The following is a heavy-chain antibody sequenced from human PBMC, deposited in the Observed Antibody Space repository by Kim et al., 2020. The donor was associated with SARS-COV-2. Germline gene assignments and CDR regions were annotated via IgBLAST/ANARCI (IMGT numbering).Heavy chain of an antibody. CDR1: GGSISSGGYY. CDR2: IYYSGST. Sequence: SETLSLTCTVSGGSISSGGYYWSWIRQHPGKGLEWIGYIYYSGSTYYNPSLKSRVTISVDTSKNQFSLKLSSVTAADTAVYYCARDRHILYYYDSSGYPFRAFDIWGQGTMVTVSS. V-gene: IGHV4-31*03. CDR3: ARDRHILYYYDSSGYPFRAFDI. D-gene: IGHD3-22*01. J-gene: IGHJ3*02.